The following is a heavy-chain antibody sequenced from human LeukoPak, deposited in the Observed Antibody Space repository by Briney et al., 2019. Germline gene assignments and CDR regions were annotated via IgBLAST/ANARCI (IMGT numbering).Heavy chain of an antibody. CDR3: ARGEDY. CDR2: IYCSGST. CDR1: GGSISSSSYY. Sequence: SETLSLPCTVSGGSISSSSYYWGWIRQPPGKGLEWIGSIYCSGSTYYNPSLKSRVTISVDTSKNQFSLKLSSVTAADTAVYYCARGEDYWGQGTLVTVSS. V-gene: IGHV4-39*07. J-gene: IGHJ4*02.